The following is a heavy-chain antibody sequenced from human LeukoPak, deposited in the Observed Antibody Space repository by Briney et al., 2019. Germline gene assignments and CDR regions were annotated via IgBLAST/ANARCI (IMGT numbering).Heavy chain of an antibody. D-gene: IGHD6-19*01. CDR3: ARVIYSGWEGELSD. CDR1: GFTFSSYW. Sequence: KTGVSLRLSCAASGFTFSSYWMSWVRQAPGKGLEWVANTKQDGSEKYYVDSVKGRFTISKDNAKNSLYLQMNSLRAEDTAVYYCARVIYSGWEGELSDWGQGTLVTVST. V-gene: IGHV3-7*02. J-gene: IGHJ4*02. CDR2: TKQDGSEK.